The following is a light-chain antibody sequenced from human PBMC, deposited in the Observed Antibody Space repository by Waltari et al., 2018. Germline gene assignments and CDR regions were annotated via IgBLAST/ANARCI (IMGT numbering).Light chain of an antibody. CDR1: QSFSTY. Sequence: EIVLTQSPATLSLSPGESATLSCRASQSFSTYLAWYQQKPGQPPRLLIYDASNRATGIPARFSGRGSGTDFTLTISSLEPEDFAIYYCQQRTDWLSFGGGTKVEIK. V-gene: IGKV3-11*01. CDR2: DAS. CDR3: QQRTDWLS. J-gene: IGKJ4*01.